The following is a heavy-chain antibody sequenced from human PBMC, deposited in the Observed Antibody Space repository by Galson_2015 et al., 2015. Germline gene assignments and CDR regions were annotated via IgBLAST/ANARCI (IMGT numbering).Heavy chain of an antibody. CDR2: ITSTGDTT. CDR3: AKTTVAAGSSWYMDA. Sequence: SLRLSCAASAFAFSIYEMNWIRQAPGKGLEWVSYITSTGDTTYYADSVKGRFTVSRDNAKNSLFLQMNSLRAEDTALYYCAKTTVAAGSSWYMDAWGKGTMVTVSS. V-gene: IGHV3-48*03. J-gene: IGHJ6*03. CDR1: AFAFSIYE. D-gene: IGHD4-23*01.